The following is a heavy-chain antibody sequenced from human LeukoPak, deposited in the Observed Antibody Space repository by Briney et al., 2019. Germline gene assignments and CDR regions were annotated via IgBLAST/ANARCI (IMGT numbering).Heavy chain of an antibody. CDR2: ISGSGGST. J-gene: IGHJ2*01. D-gene: IGHD3-16*01. CDR1: GFTFSSYA. CDR3: ASTPLIWGFAYWYFDL. V-gene: IGHV3-23*01. Sequence: GGSLRLSCAASGFTFSSYAMSWVRQAPGKGLEWVSAISGSGGSTYYADSVKGRFTISRDNSKNTLYLQMNSLRAEDTAVYYCASTPLIWGFAYWYFDLWARGTLVTVSS.